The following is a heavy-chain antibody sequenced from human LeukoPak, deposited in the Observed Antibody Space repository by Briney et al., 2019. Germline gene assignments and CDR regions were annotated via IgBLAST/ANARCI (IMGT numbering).Heavy chain of an antibody. J-gene: IGHJ4*02. D-gene: IGHD3-22*01. V-gene: IGHV1-18*01. Sequence: ASVKVSCKASGYTFTSYGISWVRQAPGQGLEWMGWISAYNGNTNYAQKFQGRVTMTEDTSTDTAYMELSSLRSEDTAVYYCATEKNYYDSSGLFLWGQGTLVTVSS. CDR1: GYTFTSYG. CDR3: ATEKNYYDSSGLFL. CDR2: ISAYNGNT.